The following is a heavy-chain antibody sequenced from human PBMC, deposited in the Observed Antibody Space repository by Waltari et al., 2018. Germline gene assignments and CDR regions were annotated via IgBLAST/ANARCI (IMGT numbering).Heavy chain of an antibody. CDR3: ATYIGASIGTAAFDV. CDR1: GVSITSNRHY. CDR2: MSYSGAT. V-gene: IGHV4-39*01. J-gene: IGHJ3*01. D-gene: IGHD5-12*01. Sequence: QLQLQESGPGLVKPSETLSLTCSVSGVSITSNRHYWGWIRQPPGQGPEWLATMSYSGATYISPSLKSRVTISRDTSNNQLSLTLRSGTAADTAVYYCATYIGASIGTAAFDVWGQGTMVNVSS.